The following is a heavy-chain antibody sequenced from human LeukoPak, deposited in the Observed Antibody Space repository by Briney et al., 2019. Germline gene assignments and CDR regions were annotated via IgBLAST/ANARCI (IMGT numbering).Heavy chain of an antibody. V-gene: IGHV3-21*01. Sequence: GGSLRLSCAASGFTFSSYSMYWVRQAPGKGLEWVSSISSSSSYIYYADSVKGRFTISRDNAKNSLYLQMNSLRAEDTAVYYCARDSSIAVAGTGFDYWGQGTLVTVSS. J-gene: IGHJ4*02. D-gene: IGHD6-19*01. CDR3: ARDSSIAVAGTGFDY. CDR2: ISSSSSYI. CDR1: GFTFSSYS.